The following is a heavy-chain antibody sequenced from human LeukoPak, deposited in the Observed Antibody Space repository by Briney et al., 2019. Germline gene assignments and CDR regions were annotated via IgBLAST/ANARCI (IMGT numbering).Heavy chain of an antibody. CDR2: INTNNGNT. Sequence: GASVKVSCNASGYTFTNYAFSWVRQAPGQGLEWMGWINTNNGNTNYVKRLQGRVTMTTDTSTTTAYMELRSLISDDTAVYYCAREREETYGSGSYTFDHWGQGTLVTVSS. CDR1: GYTFTNYA. V-gene: IGHV1-18*01. CDR3: AREREETYGSGSYTFDH. J-gene: IGHJ4*02. D-gene: IGHD3-10*01.